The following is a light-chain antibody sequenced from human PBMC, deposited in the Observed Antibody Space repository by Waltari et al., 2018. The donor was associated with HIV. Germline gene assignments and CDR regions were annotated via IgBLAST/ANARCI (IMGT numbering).Light chain of an antibody. CDR3: TSYTSSDSVV. V-gene: IGLV2-14*01. Sequence: QSALTQPASVSGSPGQSITISCTGTSSDVGGYNYVSWYQQPPGKAPKVMIYEVTNRSAGVSNRCSGSKSGNTASLTISGLQAEDEADYYCTSYTSSDSVVFGGGTKLTVL. J-gene: IGLJ2*01. CDR2: EVT. CDR1: SSDVGGYNY.